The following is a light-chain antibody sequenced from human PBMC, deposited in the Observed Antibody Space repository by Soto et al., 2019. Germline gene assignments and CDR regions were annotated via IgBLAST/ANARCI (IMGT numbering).Light chain of an antibody. V-gene: IGKV1-33*01. Sequence: DMQMTQSPSSLSASVGDRVTVTCQASQDISNYLNWYQQNPGKAPKLLIYDASNLEKGVPSRFSGSGSGTDFTFTISSLQPEDIATYYCQQFDHLPFTFGPGTKVDFK. J-gene: IGKJ3*01. CDR1: QDISNY. CDR3: QQFDHLPFT. CDR2: DAS.